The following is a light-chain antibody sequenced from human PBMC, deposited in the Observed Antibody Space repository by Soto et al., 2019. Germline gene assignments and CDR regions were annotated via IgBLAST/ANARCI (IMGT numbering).Light chain of an antibody. CDR2: AAS. CDR1: QSISSY. CDR3: QQANSFPFT. Sequence: DIQMTQSPSSLSASVVYRVTITCRASQSISSYLNWYQQKPGKAPKLLIYAASSSQSGVPSRFSGSGSGTDFTLTISSLQPEDFATYYCQQANSFPFTFGQGTRLEIK. V-gene: IGKV1-39*01. J-gene: IGKJ5*01.